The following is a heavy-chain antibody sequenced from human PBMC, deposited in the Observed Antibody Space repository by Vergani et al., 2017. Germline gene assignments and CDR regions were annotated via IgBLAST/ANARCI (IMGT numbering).Heavy chain of an antibody. J-gene: IGHJ4*02. V-gene: IGHV1-2*02. CDR3: ARVAFTALALVSCDY. CDR2: INPHNGVT. CDR1: GYTFTDYY. Sequence: QVQLVQSGAAVKKPGASVKVSCKASGYTFTDYYMHWVRQAPGQGLEWMGWINPHNGVTNYAQKFQGRVTMTRDTSISTASMELNRLRSDDTAVYYCARVAFTALALVSCDYWGQGTLVTVSS. D-gene: IGHD5-18*01.